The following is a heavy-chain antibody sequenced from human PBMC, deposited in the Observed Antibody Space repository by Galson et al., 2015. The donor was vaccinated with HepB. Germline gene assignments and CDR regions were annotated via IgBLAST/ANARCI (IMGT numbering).Heavy chain of an antibody. CDR3: ATSRYYGSGEVYYYYGMDV. D-gene: IGHD3-10*01. CDR2: IIPIFGTA. J-gene: IGHJ6*02. CDR1: GGTFSRYA. Sequence: SVKVSCKASGGTFSRYAISWVQQAPGQGLEWMGGIIPIFGTANYAQKFQGRVTITADESTSTAYMELSSLRSEDTAVYYCATSRYYGSGEVYYYYGMDVWGQGTTVTVSS. V-gene: IGHV1-69*13.